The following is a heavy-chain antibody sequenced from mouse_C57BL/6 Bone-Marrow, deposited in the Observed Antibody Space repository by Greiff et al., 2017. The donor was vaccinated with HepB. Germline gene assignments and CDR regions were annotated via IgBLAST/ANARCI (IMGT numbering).Heavy chain of an antibody. Sequence: EVKVVESGGDLVKPGGSLKLSCAASGFTFSSYGMSWVRQTPDKRLEWVATISSGGSYTYYPDSVKGRVTISRDNAKDTQYLQMSSLKSEDTAMYDCASATTVVGSNGDFDVWGTGTTVSVSA. J-gene: IGHJ1*03. CDR3: ASATTVVGSNGDFDV. D-gene: IGHD1-1*01. CDR2: ISSGGSYT. V-gene: IGHV5-6*01. CDR1: GFTFSSYG.